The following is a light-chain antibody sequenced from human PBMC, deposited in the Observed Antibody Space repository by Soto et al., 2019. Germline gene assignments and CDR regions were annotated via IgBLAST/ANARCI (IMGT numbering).Light chain of an antibody. CDR2: EGS. J-gene: IGLJ7*01. V-gene: IGLV2-23*01. CDR1: SSDVGSYNL. CDR3: CSYAGSSTSV. Sequence: QSVLTQPASVSGSPGQSITISCTGTSSDVGSYNLVSWYQQHPGKAPKLMIYEGSKRPSGVSNRFSGSKSGNTASLTISGLQADDEADYYCCSYAGSSTSVFGGGTQLTVL.